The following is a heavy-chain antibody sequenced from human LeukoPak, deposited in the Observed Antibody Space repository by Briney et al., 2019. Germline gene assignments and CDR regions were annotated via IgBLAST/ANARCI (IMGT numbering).Heavy chain of an antibody. J-gene: IGHJ4*02. V-gene: IGHV3-7*03. D-gene: IGHD6-13*01. Sequence: GGSLRLSCAASGFTFLNSWMSWVRQAPGKGLEWMANIKPDGSQKYYVDSVKGRFTISRDNAKNSLYLQVDSLTAEDTAIYYCARDRNSNWYPYHDYWGQGVLVTVSS. CDR3: ARDRNSNWYPYHDY. CDR2: IKPDGSQK. CDR1: GFTFLNSW.